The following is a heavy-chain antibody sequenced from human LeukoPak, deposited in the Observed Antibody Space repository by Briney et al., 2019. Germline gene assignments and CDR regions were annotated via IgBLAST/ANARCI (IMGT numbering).Heavy chain of an antibody. Sequence: GGSLRLSCAASGFTFSSYAMHWVRQAPGKGLEYVSAISSNGGSTYYANSVKGRFTISRDNSKNTLYLQMNSLRAEDTAVYYCAKDDVPYCSSTSCSEGYFDYWGQGTLVTVSS. CDR1: GFTFSSYA. CDR3: AKDDVPYCSSTSCSEGYFDY. J-gene: IGHJ4*02. CDR2: ISSNGGST. D-gene: IGHD2-2*01. V-gene: IGHV3-64*01.